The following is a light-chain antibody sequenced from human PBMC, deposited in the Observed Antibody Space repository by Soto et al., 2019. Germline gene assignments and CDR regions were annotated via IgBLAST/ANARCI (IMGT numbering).Light chain of an antibody. CDR3: QQYYSTPLT. J-gene: IGKJ4*01. Sequence: DIVMTQSPDSLAVSLGERATINCKSSQSILFSSNNKNYLTWYQQKPGQPPKPLIYWASTRESGVPDRFSGRGSGTDFTLTISSLQAEDVAVYYCQQYYSTPLTFGGGTKVEIK. CDR2: WAS. V-gene: IGKV4-1*01. CDR1: QSILFSSNNKNY.